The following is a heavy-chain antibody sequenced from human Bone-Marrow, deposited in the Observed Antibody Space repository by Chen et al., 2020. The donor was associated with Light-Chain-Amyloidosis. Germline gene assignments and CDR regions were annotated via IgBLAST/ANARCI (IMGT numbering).Heavy chain of an antibody. D-gene: IGHD5-12*01. J-gene: IGHJ4*02. Sequence: EVQLEQSGPEVKTPGESLKISCTGSGYTFPNYWIGWVRQMPGKGLEWMGVIYPDDSDARYSPSFEGQFTISADKSITTAYLQWRSLKASDTAMYYCARRRDGYNFDYWGQGTLVTVSS. V-gene: IGHV5-51*01. CDR1: GYTFPNYW. CDR3: ARRRDGYNFDY. CDR2: IYPDDSDA.